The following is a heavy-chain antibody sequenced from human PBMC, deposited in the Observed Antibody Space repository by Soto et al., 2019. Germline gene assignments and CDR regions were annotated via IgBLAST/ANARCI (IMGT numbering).Heavy chain of an antibody. Sequence: SVKVSCKASGGTFSSYAISWVRQAPGQGLEWMGGIIPIFGTANYAQKFQGRVTITADKSTSTAYMELSSLRSEDTAVYYCAREGYNWNYHYGMDVWGQGTTVTVSS. CDR3: AREGYNWNYHYGMDV. CDR1: GGTFSSYA. CDR2: IIPIFGTA. V-gene: IGHV1-69*06. D-gene: IGHD1-20*01. J-gene: IGHJ6*02.